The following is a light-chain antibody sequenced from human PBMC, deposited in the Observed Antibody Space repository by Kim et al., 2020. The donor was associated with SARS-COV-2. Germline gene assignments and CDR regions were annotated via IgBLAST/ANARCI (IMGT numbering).Light chain of an antibody. CDR2: GAS. J-gene: IGKJ3*01. CDR1: QGGSRSD. Sequence: TAGESAAAASRGSQGGSRSDLAWYQQKPGQTPRLLIYGASSRASGIPDRFSGSGSGTDFTLTISRLEPEDFEVYYCQQYGSSPFTFGPGTKVDIK. CDR3: QQYGSSPFT. V-gene: IGKV3-20*01.